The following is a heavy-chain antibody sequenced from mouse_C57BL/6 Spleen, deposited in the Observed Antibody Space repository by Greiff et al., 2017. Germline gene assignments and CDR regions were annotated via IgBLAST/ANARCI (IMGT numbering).Heavy chain of an antibody. D-gene: IGHD1-1*01. V-gene: IGHV14-4*01. CDR1: GFNIKDDY. J-gene: IGHJ2*01. CDR2: IDPENGDT. Sequence: EVKLQESGAELVRPGASVKLSCTASGFNIKDDYMHWVKQRPEQGLEWIGWIDPENGDTEYASKFQGKATITADTSSNTAYLQLSSLTSEDTAVYYCTTDGSSLNYWGQGTTLTVSS. CDR3: TTDGSSLNY.